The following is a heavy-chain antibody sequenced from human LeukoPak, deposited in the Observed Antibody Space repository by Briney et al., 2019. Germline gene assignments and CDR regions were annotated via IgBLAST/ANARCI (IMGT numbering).Heavy chain of an antibody. CDR3: AALYNSRRDLDY. Sequence: ASVKVFCKASGYTFTGYYMHWVRQAPGQGLEWMGWINPNSGGTNYAQKFQGRVTMTRDTSISTAYMELSRLRSDDTAVYYCAALYNSRRDLDYWGQGILVTVSS. CDR2: INPNSGGT. V-gene: IGHV1-2*02. D-gene: IGHD6-13*01. CDR1: GYTFTGYY. J-gene: IGHJ4*02.